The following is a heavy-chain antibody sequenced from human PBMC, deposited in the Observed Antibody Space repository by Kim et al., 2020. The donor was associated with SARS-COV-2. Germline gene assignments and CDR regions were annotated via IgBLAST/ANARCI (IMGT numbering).Heavy chain of an antibody. Sequence: SETLSLTCAVYSGSFSDFYWSWIRQPPGKGLEWIAEINHRGNTNYNPSLRSRVTISVDTSKNQFSLRLNSVTAADTAVYYCARGGTGGHFDWLFTRPFDPWGQGTLVTVSS. CDR3: ARGGTGGHFDWLFTRPFDP. CDR1: SGSFSDFY. CDR2: INHRGNT. J-gene: IGHJ5*02. D-gene: IGHD3-9*01. V-gene: IGHV4-34*01.